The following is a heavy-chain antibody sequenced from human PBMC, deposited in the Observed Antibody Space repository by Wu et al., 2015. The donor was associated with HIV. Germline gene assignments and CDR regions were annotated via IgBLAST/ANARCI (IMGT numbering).Heavy chain of an antibody. CDR2: INPSVGST. CDR3: ARDSKPTYGYYYFNYMDV. V-gene: IGHV1-46*03. J-gene: IGHJ6*03. D-gene: IGHD2-8*01. CDR1: GYTFTTYY. Sequence: QVQLVQSGAEVKKPGASVKVSCKASGYTFTTYYMNWVRQAPGQGLEWMGIINPSVGSTTYAQKFQGRVTMTRDTSTSTVYMELRSLRSDDTAVYYCARDSKPTYGYYYFNYMDVWGKGTTVTVSS.